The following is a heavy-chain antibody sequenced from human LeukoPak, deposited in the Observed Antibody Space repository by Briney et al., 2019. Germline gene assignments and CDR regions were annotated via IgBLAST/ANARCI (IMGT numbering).Heavy chain of an antibody. CDR1: GGTFSSYA. V-gene: IGHV1-69*04. CDR2: IIPILGIA. D-gene: IGHD6-13*01. Sequence: GSSVKVSCKASGGTFSSYAISWVRQAPGQGLEWMGRIIPILGIANYAQKFQGRVTITADKSTSTAYMELSSLRSEDTAVYYCARSGIAAAEGAEYFQHWGQGTLVTVSS. CDR3: ARSGIAAAEGAEYFQH. J-gene: IGHJ1*01.